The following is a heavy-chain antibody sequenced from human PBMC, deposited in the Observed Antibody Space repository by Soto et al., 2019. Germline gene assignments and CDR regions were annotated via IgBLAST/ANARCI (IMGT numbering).Heavy chain of an antibody. J-gene: IGHJ4*01. CDR1: GCTMTAGDYH. CDR2: IYHSGTT. V-gene: IGHV4-30-4*01. Sequence: TLSLTFTVSGCTMTAGDYHWSWIRQPPGKGLEGVVYIYHSGTTDYNLSLRGRSTIATDTSKNQFSMTLTSVTAAETAVSYCARDPFSGCSRFDYWGHGALVTVSS. CDR3: ARDPFSGCSRFDY. D-gene: IGHD1-26*01.